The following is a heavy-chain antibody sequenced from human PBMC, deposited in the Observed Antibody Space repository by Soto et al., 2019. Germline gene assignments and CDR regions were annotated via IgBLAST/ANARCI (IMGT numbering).Heavy chain of an antibody. V-gene: IGHV3-30*18. J-gene: IGHJ6*01. Sequence: GGALRLSCAASGFPVSSYGMHLVRQSPGKGLEGVAFISYDGSNKYYADSVKGRFTISRDNSKNTLYLQMKSLRAEDTAVYYCAKNFRITIFGAVIIHPADYYGIDVWEQGTMVTVSS. CDR3: AKNFRITIFGAVIIHPADYYGIDV. CDR1: GFPVSSYG. D-gene: IGHD3-3*01. CDR2: ISYDGSNK.